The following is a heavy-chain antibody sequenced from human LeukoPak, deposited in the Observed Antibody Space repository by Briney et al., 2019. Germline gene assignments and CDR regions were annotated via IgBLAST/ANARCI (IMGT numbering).Heavy chain of an antibody. CDR3: ARAPQYDPHAFDI. CDR1: GYTFSSYG. Sequence: PGASVKVSCKASGYTFSSYGLGWVRQAPGQGLEWMGWISAYNGNTNYARKVPGRVTLTTDTSTSTAYMELKSLRSDDTAVYYCARAPQYDPHAFDIWGQGTMVTVSS. J-gene: IGHJ3*02. V-gene: IGHV1-18*01. D-gene: IGHD2/OR15-2a*01. CDR2: ISAYNGNT.